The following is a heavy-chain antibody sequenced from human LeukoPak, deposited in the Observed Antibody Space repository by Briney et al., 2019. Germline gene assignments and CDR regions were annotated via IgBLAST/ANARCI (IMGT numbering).Heavy chain of an antibody. Sequence: GGCLRLSCAASGFTFSAYSMNWVRRARGKGLDWVSYISSRSFTIYYADSVKGRFTISRDNAKNSLYLEMNSLRDEDTAVYYCARSVIAVAGYDAFDIWGQGTVVTVSS. CDR1: GFTFSAYS. CDR3: ARSVIAVAGYDAFDI. V-gene: IGHV3-48*02. D-gene: IGHD6-19*01. CDR2: ISSRSFTI. J-gene: IGHJ3*02.